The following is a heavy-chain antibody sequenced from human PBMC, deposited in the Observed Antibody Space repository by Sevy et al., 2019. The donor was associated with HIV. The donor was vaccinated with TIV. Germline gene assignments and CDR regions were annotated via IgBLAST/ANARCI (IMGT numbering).Heavy chain of an antibody. CDR1: GFAFDDSV. J-gene: IGHJ4*02. V-gene: IGHV3-9*01. Sequence: GGYLRLSCEASGFAFDDSVMHWVRQAPGKGLEWVAGISWDSARIAYADSIEGRFTISRDNAKNSLYLQMNSLRTEDTSLYYCAKMNYWGQGTLVTVSS. CDR2: ISWDSARI. CDR3: AKMNY.